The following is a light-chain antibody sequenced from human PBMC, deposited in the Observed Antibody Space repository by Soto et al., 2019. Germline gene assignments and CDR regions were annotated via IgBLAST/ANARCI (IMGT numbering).Light chain of an antibody. CDR3: QQSYSTVT. Sequence: DIQMTQSQSSLSASVGDRVTITCRASQSISNYLNWYQQKPGKAPKLLIYAASSLQSGVPSRFSGSGSGTDFTLTISSLQPEDFATYYCQQSYSTVTFAQGTQVDIK. CDR2: AAS. J-gene: IGKJ2*01. CDR1: QSISNY. V-gene: IGKV1-39*01.